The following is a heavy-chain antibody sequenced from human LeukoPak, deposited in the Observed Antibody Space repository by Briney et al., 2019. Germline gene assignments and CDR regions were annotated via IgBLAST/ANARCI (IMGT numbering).Heavy chain of an antibody. CDR3: ARVEATSYYYYGMDV. CDR1: GKASTSDS. CDR2: MNPNSGNT. V-gene: IGHV1-8*01. Sequence: GKASTSDSVYMSRDATAQKKEWMGWMNPNSGNTGYAQKFQGRVTMTRNTSISTAYMELSSLRSEDTAVYYCARVEATSYYYYGMDVWGQGTTVTVSS. J-gene: IGHJ6*02. D-gene: IGHD1-14*01.